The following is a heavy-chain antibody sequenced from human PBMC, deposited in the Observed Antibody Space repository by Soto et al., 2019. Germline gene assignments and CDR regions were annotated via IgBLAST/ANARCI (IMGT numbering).Heavy chain of an antibody. CDR3: AKDIAVTTYY. V-gene: IGHV3-23*01. D-gene: IGHD4-17*01. CDR1: GFTFGSYG. CDR2: ISASGGST. J-gene: IGHJ4*02. Sequence: EVQLLESGGGLVQPGGSLRVSCAASGFTFGSYGMSWVRQPPGKGLEWVSAISASGGSTYYADSVKGRFTISRDNSKNPLYLQMNNLRAEDTAVYYCAKDIAVTTYYWGQGTLVTVSS.